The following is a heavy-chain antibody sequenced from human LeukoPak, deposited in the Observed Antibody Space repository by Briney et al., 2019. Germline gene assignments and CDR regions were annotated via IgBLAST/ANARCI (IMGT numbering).Heavy chain of an antibody. Sequence: SETLSLTCTVSGGSISSSSYYWGWIRQPPGKRLEWIGSIYYSGSTYYNPSLKSRVTISVDTSKNQFSLKLSSVTAADTAVYYCARLVNYGGGYYYYMDVWGKGTTVTVSS. CDR1: GGSISSSSYY. D-gene: IGHD4-23*01. J-gene: IGHJ6*03. CDR2: IYYSGST. CDR3: ARLVNYGGGYYYYMDV. V-gene: IGHV4-39*01.